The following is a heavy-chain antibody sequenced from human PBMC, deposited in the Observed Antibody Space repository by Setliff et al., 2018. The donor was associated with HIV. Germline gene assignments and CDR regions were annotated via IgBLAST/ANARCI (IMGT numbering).Heavy chain of an antibody. CDR3: ARRGAAMVLNWFDP. D-gene: IGHD5-18*01. Sequence: SETLSLTCAVSGGSISSSNWWTWVRQPPGKGLEWVGEIYHSGSANYNPSLKSRVTISVDKSKNQFSLKLSSVTAADTAVYYCARRGAAMVLNWFDPWGQGTLVTVSS. CDR1: GGSISSSNW. V-gene: IGHV4-4*02. CDR2: IYHSGSA. J-gene: IGHJ5*02.